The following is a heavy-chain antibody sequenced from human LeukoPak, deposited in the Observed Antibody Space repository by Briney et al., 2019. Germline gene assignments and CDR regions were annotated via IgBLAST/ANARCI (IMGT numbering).Heavy chain of an antibody. CDR1: GFTFSSYA. CDR3: VSQKWLYAFDI. V-gene: IGHV3-23*01. J-gene: IGHJ3*02. Sequence: GGSLRLSCAASGFTFSSYAMSWVRQAPGKGLECVSSIDGSIGSTYYADSVKGRFTISRDNSKNTLYLQMNRLRAEDTAVYHCVSQKWLYAFDIWGQGTMVTVSS. CDR2: IDGSIGST. D-gene: IGHD5-24*01.